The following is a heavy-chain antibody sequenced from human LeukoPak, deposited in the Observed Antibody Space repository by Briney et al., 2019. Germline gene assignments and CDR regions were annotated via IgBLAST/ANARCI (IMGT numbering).Heavy chain of an antibody. Sequence: ASVKVSCKASGYTFTGYYMHWVRQAPGKGLEWMGGFDPEDGETIYAQKFQGRVTMTTDTSTSTAYMELRSLRSDDTAVYYCARATQYYYDSSGYPRGYFDYWGQGTLVTVSS. CDR3: ARATQYYYDSSGYPRGYFDY. D-gene: IGHD3-22*01. CDR1: GYTFTGYY. V-gene: IGHV1-24*01. J-gene: IGHJ4*02. CDR2: FDPEDGET.